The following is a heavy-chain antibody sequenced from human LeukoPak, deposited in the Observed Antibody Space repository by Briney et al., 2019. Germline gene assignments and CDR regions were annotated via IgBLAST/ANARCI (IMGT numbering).Heavy chain of an antibody. J-gene: IGHJ4*02. CDR1: GFNSNDYV. V-gene: IGHV3-23*01. D-gene: IGHD6-13*01. Sequence: GGSLRLSCAASGFNSNDYVMSWVRQAPGKGLEWVSSISGSGRSLYYADSIKGRFNISRDNSKHILYLQMNSLRAEDTAVYYCARGWGSSWNRHFDYWGQGTLVTVSP. CDR3: ARGWGSSWNRHFDY. CDR2: ISGSGRSL.